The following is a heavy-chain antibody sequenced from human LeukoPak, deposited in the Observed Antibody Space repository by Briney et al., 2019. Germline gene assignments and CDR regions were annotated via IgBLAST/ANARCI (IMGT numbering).Heavy chain of an antibody. CDR1: GGSISSYY. V-gene: IGHV4-4*09. J-gene: IGHJ6*03. D-gene: IGHD1-14*01. CDR3: ASGITGTTGSYYYYYMDV. Sequence: PSETLSLTCTVSGGSISSYYWSWIRQPPGQGLEWIGYIYNRGSTNYNPSLKSRVTISVDTSKNQFSLQLSSVTAADTAVYYCASGITGTTGSYYYYYMDVWGKGTTVTVSS. CDR2: IYNRGST.